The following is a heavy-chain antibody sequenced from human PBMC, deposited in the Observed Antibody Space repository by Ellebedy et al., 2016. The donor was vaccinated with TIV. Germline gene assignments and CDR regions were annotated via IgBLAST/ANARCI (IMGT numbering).Heavy chain of an antibody. CDR1: GFTFSSYE. V-gene: IGHV3-48*03. CDR2: ISSSGSTI. CDR3: ARDGWELPWDYYYGMDV. J-gene: IGHJ6*02. Sequence: PGGSLRLSCAASGFTFSSYEMNWVRQAPGKGLEWVSYISSSGSTIYYADSVKGRFTISRDNAKHSLYLQMNSLRAEDTAVYYCARDGWELPWDYYYGMDVWGQGTTVTVSS. D-gene: IGHD1-26*01.